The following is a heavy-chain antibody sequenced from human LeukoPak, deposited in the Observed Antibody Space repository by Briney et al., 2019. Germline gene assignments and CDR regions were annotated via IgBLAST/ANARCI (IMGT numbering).Heavy chain of an antibody. D-gene: IGHD5-18*01. CDR1: GFTFSSYG. CDR3: ARGYSYEPYYFDY. Sequence: GGSLRLSCAASGFTFSSYGMHWVRQAPGKGLEWVAVISYDGSNKYYADSVKGRFTISRDNSKNTLYLQMNSLRAEDTAVYYCARGYSYEPYYFDYWGQGTLVTVSS. V-gene: IGHV3-30*03. CDR2: ISYDGSNK. J-gene: IGHJ4*02.